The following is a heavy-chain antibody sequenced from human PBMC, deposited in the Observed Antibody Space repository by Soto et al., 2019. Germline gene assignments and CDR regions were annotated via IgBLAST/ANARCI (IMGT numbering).Heavy chain of an antibody. J-gene: IGHJ6*02. V-gene: IGHV2-26*01. CDR1: GFSLSNARMG. CDR3: ARTLVGEMFGVVISDYDGIDV. CDR2: IFSNDEK. Sequence: QVTLKESGPVLVKPTENLTLTCTVSGFSLSNARMGVSWIRQPPGKALEWLAHIFSNDEKSYSTSLKSRLTISKDTSKSQVVLTMTNMEPVDTAKYYCARTLVGEMFGVVISDYDGIDVWGQGTTVTVSS. D-gene: IGHD3-3*01.